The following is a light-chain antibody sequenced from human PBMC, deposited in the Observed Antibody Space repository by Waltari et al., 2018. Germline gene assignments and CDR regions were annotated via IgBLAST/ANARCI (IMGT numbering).Light chain of an antibody. V-gene: IGLV4-69*01. J-gene: IGLJ3*02. CDR2: VNSDGSH. CDR1: SGHSNNL. CDR3: QTGGHGTWV. Sequence: QLVVTQSPSASASLGASVKLTCTLSSGHSNNLIAVLQQRPEEGPRYLMKVNSDGSHIRGDEIPDRFSGSSSGAERYLTISSLQSEDEADYYCQTGGHGTWVFGGGTKLTVL.